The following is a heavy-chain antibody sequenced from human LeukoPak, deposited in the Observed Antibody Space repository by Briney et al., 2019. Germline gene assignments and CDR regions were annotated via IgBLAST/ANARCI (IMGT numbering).Heavy chain of an antibody. CDR3: ASEHSGYGTDYFDY. Sequence: GGSLRLSCAASGFTFSDYYMSWIRQAPGKGLEWVSYISSSGSTIYYAGSVKGRFTISRDNAKNSLYLQMNSLRAEDTAVYYCASEHSGYGTDYFDYWGQGTLVTVSS. D-gene: IGHD5-12*01. V-gene: IGHV3-11*01. CDR2: ISSSGSTI. CDR1: GFTFSDYY. J-gene: IGHJ4*02.